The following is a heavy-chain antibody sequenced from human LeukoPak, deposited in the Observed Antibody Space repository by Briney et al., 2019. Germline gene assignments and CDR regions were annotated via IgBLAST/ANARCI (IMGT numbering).Heavy chain of an antibody. CDR1: GFTFGDYA. V-gene: IGHV3-49*04. D-gene: IGHD6-13*01. Sequence: GGSLRLSCTASGFTFGDYAMSWVRQAPGKGLEWVGFIRSKAYGGTTEYAASVKGRFTISRDDSKSIAYLQMNSLKTEDTAVYYCTRAHVGSSWYVDYFDCWGQGTLVTVSS. J-gene: IGHJ4*02. CDR2: IRSKAYGGTT. CDR3: TRAHVGSSWYVDYFDC.